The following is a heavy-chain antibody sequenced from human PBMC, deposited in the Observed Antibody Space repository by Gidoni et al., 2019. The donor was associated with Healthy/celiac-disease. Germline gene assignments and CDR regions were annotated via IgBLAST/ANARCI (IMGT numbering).Heavy chain of an antibody. Sequence: QVQLQQWGAGLLKPSETLSLTCAVYGGSFSGYYWSWIRQPPGKGLELIGEINHSGSTNYNPSRKSRVTISVDTSKNQFSLKLSSLTAADTAVYYCARRRRSYQLLRFDPWGQGTLVTVSS. V-gene: IGHV4-34*01. J-gene: IGHJ5*02. CDR2: INHSGST. CDR1: GGSFSGYY. CDR3: ARRRRSYQLLRFDP. D-gene: IGHD2-2*01.